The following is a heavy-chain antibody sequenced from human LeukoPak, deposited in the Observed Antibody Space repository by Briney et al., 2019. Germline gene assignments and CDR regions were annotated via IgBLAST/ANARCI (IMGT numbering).Heavy chain of an antibody. Sequence: ASVKVSCKASGGTFSSYAISWVRQAPGQGLEWMGGIILIFGTANYAQKFQGRVTITADESTSTAYMELSSLRSEDTAVYYCARGVSSGPYYYGMDVWGQGTTVTVSS. J-gene: IGHJ6*02. D-gene: IGHD5/OR15-5a*01. CDR2: IILIFGTA. CDR1: GGTFSSYA. V-gene: IGHV1-69*13. CDR3: ARGVSSGPYYYGMDV.